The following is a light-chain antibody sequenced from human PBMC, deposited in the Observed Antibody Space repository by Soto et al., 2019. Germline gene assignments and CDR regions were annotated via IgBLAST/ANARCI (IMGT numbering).Light chain of an antibody. CDR2: DVS. CDR3: NSFTTTNTYG. J-gene: IGLJ1*01. CDR1: SSDVGGFDH. V-gene: IGLV2-14*03. Sequence: QSVLTQPASVSGSPGQSITISCTGASSDVGGFDHVSWCQQHPGKVPRLLIYDVSSRPSGVSDRFSGSKSGNTASLTISGLQAEDEADYYCNSFTTTNTYGFGTGTKVTVL.